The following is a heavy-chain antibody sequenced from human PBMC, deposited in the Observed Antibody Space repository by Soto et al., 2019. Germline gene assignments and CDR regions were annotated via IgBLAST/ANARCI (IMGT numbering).Heavy chain of an antibody. V-gene: IGHV5-10-1*01. CDR1: GYSFTSYW. CDR3: ARRGYDYVWGSYRPYYGMDV. Sequence: GESLKISCKGSGYSFTSYWISWVRQMPGKALEWMGRIDPSDSYTNYSPSFQGHVTISADKSISTAYLQWSSLKASDTAMYYCARRGYDYVWGSYRPYYGMDVWGQGTTVTVSS. D-gene: IGHD3-16*02. J-gene: IGHJ6*02. CDR2: IDPSDSYT.